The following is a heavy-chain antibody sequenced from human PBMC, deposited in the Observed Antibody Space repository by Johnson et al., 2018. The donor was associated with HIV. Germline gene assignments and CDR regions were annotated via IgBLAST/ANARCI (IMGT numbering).Heavy chain of an antibody. J-gene: IGHJ3*02. CDR2: IYSGGGT. Sequence: VQLVESGGGLVQPGGSLRLSCAASGFTVNSNYMSWVRQAPGKGLEWVSVIYSGGGTYYPDSVKGRFTISRDNSKNTLYLQMNGLKTEDTAMYYCTTMSALWFGDIHVFGDGFDIWGQETMVTVSS. CDR1: GFTVNSNY. V-gene: IGHV3-66*01. CDR3: TTMSALWFGDIHVFGDGFDI. D-gene: IGHD3-10*01.